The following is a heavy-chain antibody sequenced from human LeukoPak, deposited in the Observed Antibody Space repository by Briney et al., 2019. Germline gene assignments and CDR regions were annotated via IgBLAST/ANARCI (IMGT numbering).Heavy chain of an antibody. J-gene: IGHJ4*02. Sequence: ASVKVSCKASGYTFTSYGISWVRQAPGQGLEWMGWISAYNGTTNYAQKLQGRVTMTTDTSTSTAYMELRSLRSDDTAVYYCARGGGRGSPPLPYYFDYRGQGTLVTVSS. CDR3: ARGGGRGSPPLPYYFDY. CDR2: ISAYNGTT. V-gene: IGHV1-18*01. CDR1: GYTFTSYG. D-gene: IGHD1-26*01.